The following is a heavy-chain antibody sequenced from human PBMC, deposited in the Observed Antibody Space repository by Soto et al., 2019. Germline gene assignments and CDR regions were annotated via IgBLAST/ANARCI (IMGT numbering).Heavy chain of an antibody. CDR3: AKNGQPPYYYYGLDV. V-gene: IGHV1-18*01. Sequence: ASVKVSCKSAGYTFTSYGISWVRQAPGQGLEWMGWISGYNGDTNYAQKFQDRVSMTIDTSTGTVYMELRSLTSDDTAVYYCAKNGQPPYYYYGLDVWG. D-gene: IGHD1-1*01. J-gene: IGHJ6*02. CDR1: GYTFTSYG. CDR2: ISGYNGDT.